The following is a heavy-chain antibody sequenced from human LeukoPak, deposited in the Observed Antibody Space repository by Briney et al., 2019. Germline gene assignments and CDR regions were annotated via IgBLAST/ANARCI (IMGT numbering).Heavy chain of an antibody. D-gene: IGHD1-20*01. CDR2: TYYRSKWYT. CDR3: TRQAITFDY. CDR1: GDSVSSNSAA. Sequence: SQTLSLTCAISGDSVSSNSAAWVWIRQSPSRGLEWLGRTYYRSKWYTDYAVSVKSRITINPDTSKNQFSLQLNSVTPEDTAVYHCTRQAITFDYWGQGTLVTVSS. J-gene: IGHJ4*02. V-gene: IGHV6-1*01.